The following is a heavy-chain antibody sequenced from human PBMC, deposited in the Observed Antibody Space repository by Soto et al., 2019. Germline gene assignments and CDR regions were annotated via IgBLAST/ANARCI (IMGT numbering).Heavy chain of an antibody. V-gene: IGHV3-23*01. CDR3: ADAPVAGTQSPFDY. J-gene: IGHJ4*02. CDR2: ISGSGGST. D-gene: IGHD6-19*01. Sequence: EVQLLESGGGLVQPGGSLRLSCAASGFTFSSYAMSWVRQAPGKGLEWVSAISGSGGSTYYADSVKGRFTISSDNSKNTLYLQMNSLRAEDTAVYYCADAPVAGTQSPFDYWGQGTLVTVSS. CDR1: GFTFSSYA.